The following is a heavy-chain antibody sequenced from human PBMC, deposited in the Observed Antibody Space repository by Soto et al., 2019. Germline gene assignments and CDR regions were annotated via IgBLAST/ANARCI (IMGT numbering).Heavy chain of an antibody. CDR1: GFTFNDYA. CDR2: ISGSLGSA. Sequence: GSLRLSCAVSGFTFNDYAMSWVRQAPGKGLEWVSTISGSLGSAYYAASVEGRFTISGDNSNNTLYLQMNSLRVEGTATYYCAKDSRLPGFGLLIHAFDIWGHGXMVTVSS. V-gene: IGHV3-23*01. CDR3: AKDSRLPGFGLLIHAFDI. J-gene: IGHJ3*02. D-gene: IGHD3-3*01.